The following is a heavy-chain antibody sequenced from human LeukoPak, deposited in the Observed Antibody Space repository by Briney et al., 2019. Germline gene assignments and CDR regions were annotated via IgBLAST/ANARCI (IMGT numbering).Heavy chain of an antibody. Sequence: PGRSLRLSCAASGFTFSSYAMHWVRQAPGKGLEWVAVISYDGSNKYYADSVKGRFTISRDNSKNTLYLQMNSLRAEDTAVYYCARAWGELSPRPFDAFDIWGQGTMVTVSS. CDR3: ARAWGELSPRPFDAFDI. J-gene: IGHJ3*02. D-gene: IGHD3-16*02. CDR1: GFTFSSYA. CDR2: ISYDGSNK. V-gene: IGHV3-30-3*01.